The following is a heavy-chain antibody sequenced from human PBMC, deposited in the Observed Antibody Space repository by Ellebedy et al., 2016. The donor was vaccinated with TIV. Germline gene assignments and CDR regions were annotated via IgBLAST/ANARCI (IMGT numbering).Heavy chain of an antibody. J-gene: IGHJ4*02. Sequence: ASVKVSCKASGYTIIYRYLHWVRQAPGQALEWMGWISAYNGNTNYAQKLQGRVTMTTDTSTSTAYMELRSLRSDDTVVYYCAREITRGSSGQYFDYWGQGTLITVSS. CDR2: ISAYNGNT. CDR1: GYTIIYR. CDR3: AREITRGSSGQYFDY. V-gene: IGHV1-18*04. D-gene: IGHD6-19*01.